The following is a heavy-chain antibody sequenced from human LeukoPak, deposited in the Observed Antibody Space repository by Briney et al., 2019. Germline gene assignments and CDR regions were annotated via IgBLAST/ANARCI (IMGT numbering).Heavy chain of an antibody. Sequence: SETLSLTCTVSGGSISSYYWSWIRQPPGKGLEWIGYIYYSGGTNYNPSLKSRVTISVDTSKNQFSLKLSSVTAADTAVYYCARGLVDAFDIWGQGTMVTVSS. CDR1: GGSISSYY. CDR3: ARGLVDAFDI. CDR2: IYYSGGT. V-gene: IGHV4-59*01. J-gene: IGHJ3*02.